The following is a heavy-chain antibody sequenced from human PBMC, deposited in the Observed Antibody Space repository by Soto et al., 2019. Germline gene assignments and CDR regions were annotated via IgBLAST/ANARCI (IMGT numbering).Heavy chain of an antibody. CDR2: ISYDGSNK. CDR3: ARDSGGSSGWYSCWFDP. J-gene: IGHJ5*02. Sequence: GGSLRLSCAASGFTFSSYAMHWVRQAPGKGLEWVAVISYDGSNKYYADSVKGRFTISRDNSKNTLYLQMNSLRAEDTAVYYCARDSGGSSGWYSCWFDPWGQGTLVTVSS. CDR1: GFTFSSYA. D-gene: IGHD6-19*01. V-gene: IGHV3-30-3*01.